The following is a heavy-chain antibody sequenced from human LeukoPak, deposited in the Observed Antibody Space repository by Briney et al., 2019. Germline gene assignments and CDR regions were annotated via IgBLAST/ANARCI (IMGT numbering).Heavy chain of an antibody. CDR2: INAGNGNT. J-gene: IGHJ4*02. D-gene: IGHD5-12*01. CDR1: GYTFTSYA. V-gene: IGHV1-3*01. CDR3: ARPRVATISFDY. Sequence: ASVKVSCKASGYTFTSYAMHWVRQAPGQRLEWMGWINAGNGNTKYSQKFQGRVAITRDTSASTAYMELSSLRSGDTAVYYCARPRVATISFDYWGQGTLVTVSS.